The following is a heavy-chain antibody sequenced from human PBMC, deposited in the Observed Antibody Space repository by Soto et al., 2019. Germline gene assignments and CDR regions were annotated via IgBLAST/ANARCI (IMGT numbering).Heavy chain of an antibody. CDR3: ARDYYGSGNYDH. CDR1: GGSISSYY. D-gene: IGHD3-10*01. V-gene: IGHV4-59*01. CDR2: IYYTGST. J-gene: IGHJ5*02. Sequence: SETLSLTCTASGGSISSYYCSWIRQPPGKGLEWIGHIYYTGSTNYNPSLKSRVTMSVDTAKNQFSLRLSSVTTADTAVYFCARDYYGSGNYDHWGQGTLVTVSS.